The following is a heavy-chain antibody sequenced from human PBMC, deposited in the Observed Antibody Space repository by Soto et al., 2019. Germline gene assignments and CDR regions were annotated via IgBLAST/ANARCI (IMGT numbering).Heavy chain of an antibody. CDR2: VYYTGIT. J-gene: IGHJ3*02. D-gene: IGHD2-15*01. CDR3: ARQGRPGYCTGGNCYPAFDI. Sequence: QMHLQQSGPGLVKPSATLSLTCTVAGSSMSSSAYYWGWIRQPPGKGLEWIGSVYYTGITDYKSSLESRVSISADTSKNQFSLRLTSLSAADTAIYFCARQGRPGYCTGGNCYPAFDIWGPGTMVTVSS. V-gene: IGHV4-39*01. CDR1: GSSMSSSAYY.